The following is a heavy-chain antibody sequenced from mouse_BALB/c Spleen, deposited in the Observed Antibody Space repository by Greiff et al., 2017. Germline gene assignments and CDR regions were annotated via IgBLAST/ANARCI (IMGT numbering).Heavy chain of an antibody. J-gene: IGHJ1*01. CDR2: IYWDDDK. Sequence: QVTLKVSGPGILQPSQTLSLTCSFSGFSLSTSGMGVSWIRQPPGKGLEWLAHIYWDDDKRYNPSLKSRLAISKDTSRNQVFLKITSVDTADTATYYCARDYGSSFLYWYFDVWGAGTTVTVSS. D-gene: IGHD1-1*01. V-gene: IGHV8-12*01. CDR3: ARDYGSSFLYWYFDV. CDR1: GFSLSTSGMG.